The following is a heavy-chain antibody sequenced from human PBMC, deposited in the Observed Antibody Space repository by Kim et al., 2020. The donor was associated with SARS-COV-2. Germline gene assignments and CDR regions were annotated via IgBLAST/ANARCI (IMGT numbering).Heavy chain of an antibody. D-gene: IGHD6-13*01. Sequence: VKGRFTISRDNAKISLDLQMNSLRAEDTAVYYCARAAYSSSWGSRSHYFECWGQGTLVTVSS. CDR3: ARAAYSSSWGSRSHYFEC. J-gene: IGHJ4*02. V-gene: IGHV3-21*06.